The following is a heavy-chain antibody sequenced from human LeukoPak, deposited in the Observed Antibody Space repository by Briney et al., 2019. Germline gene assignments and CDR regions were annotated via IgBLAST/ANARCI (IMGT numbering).Heavy chain of an antibody. CDR2: INPNSGGT. V-gene: IGHV1-2*02. CDR3: ARDLAEQWLVTGGYYFDY. Sequence: ASVKVSCKASGYTFTGYYMHWVRQAPGQGLEWMGWINPNSGGTNYAQKFQDRVTMTRDTSISTAYMELGRLRSDDTAVYYCARDLAEQWLVTGGYYFDYRGQGTLVTVSS. D-gene: IGHD6-19*01. CDR1: GYTFTGYY. J-gene: IGHJ4*02.